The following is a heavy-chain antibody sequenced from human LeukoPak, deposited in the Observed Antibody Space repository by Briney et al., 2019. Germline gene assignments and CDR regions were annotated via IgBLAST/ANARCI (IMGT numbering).Heavy chain of an antibody. CDR3: AREGSWYGYYFDY. D-gene: IGHD6-13*01. V-gene: IGHV3-21*01. CDR1: GFTFSNNA. Sequence: GGSLRLSCAASGFTFSNNAMHWVRQAPGKGLEWVSSISSSSSYIYYADSVKGRFTISRDNAKNSLYLQMNSLRAEDTAVYYCAREGSWYGYYFDYWGQGTLVTVSS. J-gene: IGHJ4*02. CDR2: ISSSSSYI.